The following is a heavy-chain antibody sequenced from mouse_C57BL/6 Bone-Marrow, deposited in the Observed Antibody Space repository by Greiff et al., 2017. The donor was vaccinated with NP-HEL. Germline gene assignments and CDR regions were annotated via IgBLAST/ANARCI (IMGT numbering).Heavy chain of an antibody. CDR1: GYTFTSYG. CDR2: IYPRSGNT. V-gene: IGHV1-81*01. D-gene: IGHD2-3*01. J-gene: IGHJ1*03. CDR3: ARVGWLLNSYFDV. Sequence: VKLKQSGAELARPGASVKLSCKASGYTFTSYGISWVKQRTGQGLEWIGEIYPRSGNTYYNEKFKGKATLTADQSSSTAYMELPSLTSEDSAVYFCARVGWLLNSYFDVWGTGTTVTVSS.